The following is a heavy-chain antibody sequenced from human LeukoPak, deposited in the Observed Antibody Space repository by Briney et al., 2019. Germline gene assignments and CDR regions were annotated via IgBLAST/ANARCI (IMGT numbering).Heavy chain of an antibody. CDR3: ARIDCSSTSCLFDY. D-gene: IGHD2-2*01. V-gene: IGHV5-51*01. CDR1: GYSFTSYW. Sequence: GESLKISCQGSGYSFTSYWIGWVRQMPGKGLEWMGIIYPGDSDTRYSPSFQGQVIISADKSISTAYLQWSSLKASDTAVYYCARIDCSSTSCLFDYWGQGTLVTVSS. CDR2: IYPGDSDT. J-gene: IGHJ4*02.